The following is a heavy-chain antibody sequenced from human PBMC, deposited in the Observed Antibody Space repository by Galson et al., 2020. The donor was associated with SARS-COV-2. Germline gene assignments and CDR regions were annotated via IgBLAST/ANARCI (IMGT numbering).Heavy chain of an antibody. CDR1: DFSFGTYT. J-gene: IGHJ3*01. Sequence: GGSLRLSCAASDFSFGTYTMSWVRQAPGKGLEWVSAIGPGGSTTHYADSVKGRFTISRDNSKNTLFLQMNSLRAKDTAVYYCAKDRGYYSGIDAFDAWGQGTMVTVSS. CDR3: AKDRGYYSGIDAFDA. V-gene: IGHV3-23*01. CDR2: IGPGGSTT. D-gene: IGHD3-22*01.